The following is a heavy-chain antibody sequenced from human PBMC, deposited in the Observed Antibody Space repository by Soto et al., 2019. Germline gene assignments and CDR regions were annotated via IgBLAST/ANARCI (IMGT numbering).Heavy chain of an antibody. CDR2: ISYDGTKT. D-gene: IGHD3-10*01. CDR3: ARGRGRSYAFGSGGYSDY. CDR1: GFTFPNYA. Sequence: QVQLVASGGGVVQPGRSLRLSCAASGFTFPNYAMHWVRQSPGKGLEWVAIISYDGTKTYYADSVRGRFTISRDNSKNTLYLQMDSLRDEDTSLYYCARGRGRSYAFGSGGYSDYWGRGTLVTVSS. V-gene: IGHV3-30-3*01. J-gene: IGHJ4*02.